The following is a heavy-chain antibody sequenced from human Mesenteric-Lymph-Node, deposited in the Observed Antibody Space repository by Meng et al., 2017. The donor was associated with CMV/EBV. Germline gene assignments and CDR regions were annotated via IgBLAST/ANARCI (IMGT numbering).Heavy chain of an antibody. J-gene: IGHJ3*02. CDR2: VYYDGSA. CDR1: GDSISTYY. Sequence: SETLSLTCTVSGDSISTYYWSWIRQPPGKGLEWIGYVYYDGSANYNPSLKNRLTMSVDTSKSQFSLKLNSVTAADTAVYYCARDAGRTGNYWGFDAFDIWGQGTMVTVSS. CDR3: ARDAGRTGNYWGFDAFDI. V-gene: IGHV4-59*01. D-gene: IGHD1-26*01.